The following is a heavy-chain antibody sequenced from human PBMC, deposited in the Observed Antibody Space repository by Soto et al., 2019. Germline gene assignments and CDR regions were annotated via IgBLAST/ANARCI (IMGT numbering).Heavy chain of an antibody. CDR2: IYYSGST. D-gene: IGHD6-19*01. Sequence: SETLSLTCTVSGGSISSYYWSWIRQPPGKGLEWIGYIYYSGSTNYNPSLKSRVTISVDTSKNQFSLKLSSVTAADTAVYYCARVRYSSGWSSEDYYYYMDVWGKGTTVTVSS. J-gene: IGHJ6*03. CDR1: GGSISSYY. CDR3: ARVRYSSGWSSEDYYYYMDV. V-gene: IGHV4-59*01.